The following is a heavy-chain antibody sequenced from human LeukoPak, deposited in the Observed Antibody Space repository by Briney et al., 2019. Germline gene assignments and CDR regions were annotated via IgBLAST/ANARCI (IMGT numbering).Heavy chain of an antibody. D-gene: IGHD3-16*01. V-gene: IGHV4-59*08. J-gene: IGHJ5*02. CDR3: ARLYAGAYTRLDP. Sequence: SETLSLTCTVSGGSISGFHWSWIRQPPGKGLDYIGDVFYSGGTNYNPSLKSRLTISVDTSRNQFSLKLTSVTAADTAVYYCARLYAGAYTRLDPWGQGTLVAVSS. CDR1: GGSISGFH. CDR2: VFYSGGT.